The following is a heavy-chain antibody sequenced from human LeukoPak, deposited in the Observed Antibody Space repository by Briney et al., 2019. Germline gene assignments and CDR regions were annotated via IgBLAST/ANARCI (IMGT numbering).Heavy chain of an antibody. J-gene: IGHJ4*02. V-gene: IGHV4-4*07. Sequence: SETLSLTCTVSGGSTTDYFWSWIRQPAGKGLEWIGRIYSSGSTNYNASLKSRVTMSVDTFKNQFSLKLSPVTAADTAVYYCAREVSARDGSLGRPFDYWGQGTLVTVSS. D-gene: IGHD5-24*01. CDR2: IYSSGST. CDR1: GGSTTDYF. CDR3: AREVSARDGSLGRPFDY.